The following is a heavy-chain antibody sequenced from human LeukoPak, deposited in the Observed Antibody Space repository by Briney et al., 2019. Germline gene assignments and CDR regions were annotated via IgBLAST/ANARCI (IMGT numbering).Heavy chain of an antibody. Sequence: ASVKVSCKTFGYTFTSYGITWLRQAPGQGLEWVGWVSAYNGNTNYAQKFQGRVIMTTDASTSTAYMELRSLRSDDTAVYYCARGQTGSDYGDPDPLGYWGQGTLVTVSS. V-gene: IGHV1-18*01. D-gene: IGHD4-17*01. CDR3: ARGQTGSDYGDPDPLGY. J-gene: IGHJ4*02. CDR2: VSAYNGNT. CDR1: GYTFTSYG.